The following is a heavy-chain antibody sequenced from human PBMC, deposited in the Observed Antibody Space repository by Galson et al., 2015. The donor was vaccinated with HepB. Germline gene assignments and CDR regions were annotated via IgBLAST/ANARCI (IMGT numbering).Heavy chain of an antibody. D-gene: IGHD6-13*01. Sequence: ETLSLTCTASGGSISSHYWSWIRQPAGKGLEWIGRIYSSGSTNYNPSLKSRVTMSVDTSKNQFSLKLSSVTAADTAVYYCARDLPYSSSWYVVDYWGQGTLVTVSS. CDR1: GGSISSHY. CDR2: IYSSGST. J-gene: IGHJ4*02. CDR3: ARDLPYSSSWYVVDY. V-gene: IGHV4-4*07.